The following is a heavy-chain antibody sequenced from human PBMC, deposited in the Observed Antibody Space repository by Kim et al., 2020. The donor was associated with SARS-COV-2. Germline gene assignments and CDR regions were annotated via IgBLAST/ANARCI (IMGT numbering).Heavy chain of an antibody. V-gene: IGHV3-11*05. J-gene: IGHJ4*02. CDR3: ARDSGDCSLSDDY. D-gene: IGHD3-10*01. CDR1: GFTLNDYY. CDR2: ISATSNYT. Sequence: GGSLRLSCAASGFTLNDYYMNWIRQPPGKGLEWVSYISATSNYTKYADSVKGRFTISRDNAKNSVYLQMNSLRAEDSAMYYCARDSGDCSLSDDYWGQGT.